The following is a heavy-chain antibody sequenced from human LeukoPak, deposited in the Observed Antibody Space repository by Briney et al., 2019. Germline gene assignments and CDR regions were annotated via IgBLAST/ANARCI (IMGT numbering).Heavy chain of an antibody. D-gene: IGHD3-10*01. CDR3: TLYNYYGSGTYSY. V-gene: IGHV3-49*04. Sequence: GGSLRLSCTASGFSFGDSTITWVRQAPGKGLEWVSFIRSKAYGGTTEYAASVKGRLTISRDDSKSIAYLQMNSLKTEDTAMYYCTLYNYYGSGTYSYWGQGTLVTVSS. CDR1: GFSFGDST. J-gene: IGHJ4*02. CDR2: IRSKAYGGTT.